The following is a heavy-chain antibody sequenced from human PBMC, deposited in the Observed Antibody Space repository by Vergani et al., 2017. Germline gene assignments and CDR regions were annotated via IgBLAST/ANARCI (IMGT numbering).Heavy chain of an antibody. Sequence: EVQLVESGGGLVKPGGSLRLSCAASGFTFSSYSMNWVRQAPGKGLEWVSSISSSSSYIYYADSVKGRFTISRDNAKNSLYLQMNSLRAEDTAVYYCARDTGDYVDYFDYWGQGTLVTVSS. CDR1: GFTFSSYS. V-gene: IGHV3-21*01. CDR2: ISSSSSYI. CDR3: ARDTGDYVDYFDY. D-gene: IGHD4-17*01. J-gene: IGHJ4*02.